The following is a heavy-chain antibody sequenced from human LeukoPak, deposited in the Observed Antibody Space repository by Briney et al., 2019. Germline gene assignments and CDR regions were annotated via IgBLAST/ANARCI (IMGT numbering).Heavy chain of an antibody. D-gene: IGHD6-13*01. CDR1: GYTFTSYY. CDR2: INPSGGST. Sequence: GASVKVSCKASGYTFTSYYMHWVRQAPGQGLKWMGIINPSGGSTSYAQKFQGRVTMTRDMSTSTVYMELSSLRSEDTAVYYCAGSYSNTRTFDPWGQGTLVTVSS. CDR3: AGSYSNTRTFDP. J-gene: IGHJ5*02. V-gene: IGHV1-46*01.